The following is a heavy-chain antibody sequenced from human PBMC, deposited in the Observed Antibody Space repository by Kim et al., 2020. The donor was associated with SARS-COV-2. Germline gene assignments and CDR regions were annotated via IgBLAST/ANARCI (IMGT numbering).Heavy chain of an antibody. D-gene: IGHD3-10*01. J-gene: IGHJ4*02. V-gene: IGHV3-30*02. Sequence: VKGRLTISRDNSKNTLYPQRNSLRAEDTAVYYCAKGRLLWFGELSQPFDYWGQGTLVTVSS. CDR3: AKGRLLWFGELSQPFDY.